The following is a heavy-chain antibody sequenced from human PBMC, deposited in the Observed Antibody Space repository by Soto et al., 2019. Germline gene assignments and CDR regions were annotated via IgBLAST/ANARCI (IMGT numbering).Heavy chain of an antibody. Sequence: PGGSLRLSCAASGFTFSSYAMSWVRQAPGKGLEWVSAISGSRGSTYYADSVKGRFTISRDNSKNTLYLQMNSLRAEDTAVYYCAKVRMNAYGDTQGWDYWGQGTLVTVSS. V-gene: IGHV3-23*01. J-gene: IGHJ4*02. CDR2: ISGSRGST. D-gene: IGHD4-17*01. CDR3: AKVRMNAYGDTQGWDY. CDR1: GFTFSSYA.